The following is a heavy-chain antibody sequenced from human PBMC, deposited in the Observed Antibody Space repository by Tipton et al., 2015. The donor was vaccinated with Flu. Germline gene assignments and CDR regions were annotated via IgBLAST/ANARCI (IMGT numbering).Heavy chain of an antibody. V-gene: IGHV3-53*01. Sequence: QLVQSGGGLIQRGGSLRLSCVVSGFTVSSNYVTWVRQAPGKGLEWVSVIYSGGSTNYADSVKGRFTISRDNSKNTLYLQMNSLRAEDTAVYYCARGRGYCVTTTCLLPFDFWGQGTLVTVS. D-gene: IGHD2-2*01. CDR3: ARGRGYCVTTTCLLPFDF. J-gene: IGHJ4*02. CDR1: GFTVSSNY. CDR2: IYSGGST.